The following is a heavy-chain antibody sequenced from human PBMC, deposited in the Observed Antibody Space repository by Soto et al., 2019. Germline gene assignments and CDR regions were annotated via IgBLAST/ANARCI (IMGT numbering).Heavy chain of an antibody. J-gene: IGHJ4*02. Sequence: QVQLVESGGGVVQPGRSLRLSCAASGFTFSSYAMHWVRQAPGKGLEWVAVISYDGSDKYYADSVKGRFTISRDNSKNTLNLQMKSLRADDTAVYYCAKALGELSPESYDHWGQGTLITVSS. CDR2: ISYDGSDK. D-gene: IGHD3-16*02. CDR1: GFTFSSYA. V-gene: IGHV3-30*18. CDR3: AKALGELSPESYDH.